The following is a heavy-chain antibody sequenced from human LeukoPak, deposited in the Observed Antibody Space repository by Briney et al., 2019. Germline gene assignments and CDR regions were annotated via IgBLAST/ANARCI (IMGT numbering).Heavy chain of an antibody. D-gene: IGHD7-27*01. CDR3: AKDGGLWVSAHWGDS. CDR1: GFTFSSYN. Sequence: GGSLRLSCAASGFTFSSYNMNWVRQAPGKGLEWVSSISSSSSYIYYADSVKGRFTISRDNAKNSLYLQMNSLGAEDTAVYYCAKDGGLWVSAHWGDSWGRGTLVTVSS. J-gene: IGHJ4*02. CDR2: ISSSSSYI. V-gene: IGHV3-21*04.